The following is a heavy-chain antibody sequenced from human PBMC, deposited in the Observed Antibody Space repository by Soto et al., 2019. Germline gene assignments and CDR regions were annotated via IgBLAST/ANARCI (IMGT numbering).Heavy chain of an antibody. CDR1: GYTFTSYG. D-gene: IGHD3-22*01. V-gene: IGHV1-18*01. CDR3: ARDYYDSSGYSYAPPGT. CDR2: ISAYNGNT. Sequence: ASVKVSCKASGYTFTSYGISWVRQAPGQGLEWMGWISAYNGNTNYAQKLQGRVTMTTDTSTSTAYMELRSLRSDDTAVYYCARDYYDSSGYSYAPPGTWGQGTLVTLSS. J-gene: IGHJ5*02.